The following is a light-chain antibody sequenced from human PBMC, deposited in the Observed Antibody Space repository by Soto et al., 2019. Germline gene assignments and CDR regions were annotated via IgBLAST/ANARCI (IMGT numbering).Light chain of an antibody. CDR1: RSNIGAGFD. Sequence: QYVLTQPPSVSGALGQRVTVSCTGNRSNIGAGFDVHWYQHLPGTAHNLLVFGNDRRPSGVPDRFSCSKSGTAASLAITGLQAEDGDEYFCQSFESGRGSYVFGSGTKLTVL. V-gene: IGLV1-40*01. CDR2: GND. J-gene: IGLJ1*01. CDR3: QSFESGRGSYV.